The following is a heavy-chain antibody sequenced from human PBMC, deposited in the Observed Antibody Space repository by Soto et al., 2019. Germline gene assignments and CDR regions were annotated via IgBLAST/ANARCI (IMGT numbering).Heavy chain of an antibody. CDR3: AKDGLLGFGEPQRGGFDY. CDR2: ISGSGGST. CDR1: GFTFSSYA. D-gene: IGHD3-10*01. Sequence: EVQLLESGGGLVQPGGSLRLSCAASGFTFSSYAMSWVRQAPGKGLEWVSAISGSGGSTYYADSVKGRFTISRDNSKNTLYLQMNSLRAEDTAVYYCAKDGLLGFGEPQRGGFDYWGQGTLVTVSS. J-gene: IGHJ4*02. V-gene: IGHV3-23*01.